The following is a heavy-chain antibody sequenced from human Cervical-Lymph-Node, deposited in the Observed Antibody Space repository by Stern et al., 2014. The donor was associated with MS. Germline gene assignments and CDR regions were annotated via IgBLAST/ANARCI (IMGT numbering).Heavy chain of an antibody. CDR1: GFTFSSYS. V-gene: IGHV3-21*01. CDR3: ARDYDGNYLTYFEY. D-gene: IGHD2/OR15-2a*01. J-gene: IGHJ4*02. Sequence: VQLVQSGGGLVKPGGPLKLSLAVSGFTFSSYSMNWVRQAPGKGLEGVSSISSSSSDIYYADSVKGRFTISRDNAKNSLSLQMNSLRAEDTAVYYCARDYDGNYLTYFEYWGQGTLVTVSS. CDR2: ISSSSSDI.